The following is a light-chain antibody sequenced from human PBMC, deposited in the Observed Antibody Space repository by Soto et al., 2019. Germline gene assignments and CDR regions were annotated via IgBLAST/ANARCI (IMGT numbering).Light chain of an antibody. CDR3: QQTYNMPRT. J-gene: IGKJ3*01. Sequence: DIQMTQSPSSLSASLGDRVTITCRASQSISRHLNWYQQKPGKAPRLLIYAASSLQSGVPSRFSGSGSGTDFILTITSQQPEDSATYYCQQTYNMPRTFGPGTKVD. CDR1: QSISRH. V-gene: IGKV1-39*01. CDR2: AAS.